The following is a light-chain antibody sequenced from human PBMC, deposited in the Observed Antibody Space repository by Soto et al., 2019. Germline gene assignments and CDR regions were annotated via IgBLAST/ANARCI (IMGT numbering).Light chain of an antibody. CDR2: GAS. CDR3: QQYGSSLWT. V-gene: IGKV3-20*01. J-gene: IGKJ1*01. CDR1: QSVSSNY. Sequence: EIVLTQSPGTLSLSPGERATLSCRASQSVSSNYLAWYQQKPGQAPRLLIYGASSRAAGIPERFSGSWSGTDFTLTISRLEPEDFAVYYCQQYGSSLWTFGQGTKVDNK.